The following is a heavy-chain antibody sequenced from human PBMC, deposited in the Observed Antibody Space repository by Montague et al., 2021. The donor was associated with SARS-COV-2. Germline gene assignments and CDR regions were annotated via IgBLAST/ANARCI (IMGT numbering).Heavy chain of an antibody. V-gene: IGHV3-43*02. CDR1: GFTFDDYA. CDR2: ISGDGGNT. CDR3: AKGFAHSTSSWYERSDY. D-gene: IGHD6-13*01. J-gene: IGHJ4*02. Sequence: SLRLSCAASGFTFDDYAMHWVRQAPGKGLEWVSLISGDGGNTYYADSVKGRFTISRDNSQNSLYLQMNSLRTEDTAFYYCAKGFAHSTSSWYERSDYWGQGALVTVPS.